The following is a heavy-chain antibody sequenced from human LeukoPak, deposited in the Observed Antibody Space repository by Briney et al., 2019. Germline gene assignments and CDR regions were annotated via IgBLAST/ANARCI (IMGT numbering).Heavy chain of an antibody. CDR2: INHSGST. CDR3: AKGGDFWSGPYYYYMDV. Sequence: SETLSLTCAVYGGSFSGYYWSWIRQPPGKGLEWIGEINHSGSTNYNPSLKGRVTISVDTSKNQFSLKLSSVTAADTAVYYCAKGGDFWSGPYYYYMDVWGKGTTVTVSS. J-gene: IGHJ6*03. D-gene: IGHD3-3*01. CDR1: GGSFSGYY. V-gene: IGHV4-34*01.